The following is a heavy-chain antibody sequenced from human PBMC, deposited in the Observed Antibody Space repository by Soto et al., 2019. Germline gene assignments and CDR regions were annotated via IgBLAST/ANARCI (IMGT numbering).Heavy chain of an antibody. CDR1: GYTFTDYY. CDR2: VNPSGGST. Sequence: ASVKVSCKSSGYTFTDYYMHWVRQAPGQGLEWMGVVNPSGGSTRYSQKFQGRVTMTRDTSTSTVYMELSSLRSDDTAVYYCARAQMNQHLAPDDHWGQGTLVTVSS. CDR3: ARAQMNQHLAPDDH. V-gene: IGHV1-46*01. D-gene: IGHD2-2*01. J-gene: IGHJ4*02.